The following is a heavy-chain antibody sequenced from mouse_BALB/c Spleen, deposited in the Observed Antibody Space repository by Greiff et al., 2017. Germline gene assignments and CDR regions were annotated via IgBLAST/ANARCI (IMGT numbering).Heavy chain of an antibody. CDR3: AREIYDGYSYYFDY. D-gene: IGHD2-3*01. Sequence: VQRVESGPGLVAPSQSLSITCTVSGFSLTSYGVHWVRQPPGKGLEWLGVIWAGGSTNYNSALMSRLSISKDNSKSQVFLKMNSLQTDDTAMYYCAREIYDGYSYYFDYWGQGTTLTVSS. CDR1: GFSLTSYG. V-gene: IGHV2-9*02. CDR2: IWAGGST. J-gene: IGHJ2*01.